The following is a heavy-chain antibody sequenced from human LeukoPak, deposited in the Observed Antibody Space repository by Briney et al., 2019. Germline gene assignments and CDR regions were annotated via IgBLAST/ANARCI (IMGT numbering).Heavy chain of an antibody. CDR2: IYYSGST. J-gene: IGHJ4*02. CDR1: GGSISNYY. D-gene: IGHD6-6*01. V-gene: IGHV4-59*01. Sequence: KPSETLSLTCTVSGGSISNYYWRWIRQPPGKGLEWIGYIYYSGSTNYNPSLKSRVTMSVDTSKNQFSLKLSSVTAADTAVYYCAREKWGSSSNWGQGALVTVSS. CDR3: AREKWGSSSN.